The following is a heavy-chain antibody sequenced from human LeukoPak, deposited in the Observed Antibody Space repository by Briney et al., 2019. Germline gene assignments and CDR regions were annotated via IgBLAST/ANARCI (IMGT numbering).Heavy chain of an antibody. V-gene: IGHV4-4*07. CDR3: ARGVAAAGTKDQNDY. J-gene: IGHJ4*02. CDR2: ISTSGST. CDR1: GGSISTYY. D-gene: IGHD6-13*01. Sequence: SETLSLTCAVSGGSISTYYWSWIRQPAGKGLEWIGRISTSGSTSGSTYYNPSLKSRVTISVDRSKNQFSLKLSSVTAADTAVYYCARGVAAAGTKDQNDYWGQGTLATVSS.